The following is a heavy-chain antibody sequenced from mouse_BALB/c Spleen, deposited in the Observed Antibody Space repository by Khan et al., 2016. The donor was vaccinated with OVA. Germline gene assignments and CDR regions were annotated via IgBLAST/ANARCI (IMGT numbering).Heavy chain of an antibody. CDR2: ISTYYGDA. CDR3: VRGGRFAY. V-gene: IGHV1S137*01. Sequence: QVQLKESGAELARPGVAVKISCKGSGYTFTDFAMHWVKRGHTKSLEWIGVISTYYGDADYNQKFKGKASMTVDKSSSTAYMELARLTSEDSAIYYGVRGGRFAYWGQGTLVTVSA. CDR1: GYTFTDFA. J-gene: IGHJ3*01. D-gene: IGHD1-1*02.